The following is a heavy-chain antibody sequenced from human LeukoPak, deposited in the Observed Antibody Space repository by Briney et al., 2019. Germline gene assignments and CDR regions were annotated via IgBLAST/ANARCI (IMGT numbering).Heavy chain of an antibody. CDR2: ISSSSSYI. V-gene: IGHV3-21*01. J-gene: IGHJ4*02. Sequence: GGSLRLSCAASGFSLSSYSMNWVRQAPGKGLEWVSFISSSSSYIYYADSVKGRFTISRDNAKNSLYLQMNSLKADDTAVYYCSRDSDHYWGQGTLVTVSS. CDR3: SRDSDHY. CDR1: GFSLSSYS. D-gene: IGHD3-10*01.